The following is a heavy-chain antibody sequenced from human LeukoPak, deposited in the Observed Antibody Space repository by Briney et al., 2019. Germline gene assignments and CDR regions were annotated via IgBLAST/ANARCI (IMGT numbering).Heavy chain of an antibody. CDR1: GYTFTGYH. CDR2: IIPIFGTA. Sequence: ASVKVSCKASGYTFTGYHMHWVRQAPGQGLEWMGGIIPIFGTANYAQKFQGRVTITADESTSTAYMELSSLRSEDTAVYYCARGRSMTSRPNYYYYYGMDVWGQGTTVTVSS. CDR3: ARGRSMTSRPNYYYYYGMDV. V-gene: IGHV1-69*13. D-gene: IGHD2-2*01. J-gene: IGHJ6*02.